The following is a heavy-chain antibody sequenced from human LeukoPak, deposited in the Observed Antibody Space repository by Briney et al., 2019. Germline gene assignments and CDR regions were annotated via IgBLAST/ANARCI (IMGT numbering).Heavy chain of an antibody. CDR3: ASFSEEVLVR. CDR1: GGSISSSSYY. J-gene: IGHJ4*02. V-gene: IGHV4-39*01. CDR2: IYYSGST. Sequence: SXXLXLTCTVSGGSISSSSYYWGWIRQPRGKGLEWIVSIYYSGSTYYNPSLKSRVTISVDTSKNQFSLKLGSVTAADTAVYYCASFSEEVLVRGGQGTLVTVSS. D-gene: IGHD3-10*01.